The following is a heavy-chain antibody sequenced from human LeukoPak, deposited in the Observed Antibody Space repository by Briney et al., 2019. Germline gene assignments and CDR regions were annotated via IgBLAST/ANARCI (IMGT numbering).Heavy chain of an antibody. CDR1: GGTFSSYA. CDR3: AGVLSVGFLEWFPFDY. Sequence: GSSVKVSCKASGGTFSSYAISWVRQAPGQGLEWMGGIIPIFGTANYAQKFQGRVTITADESTSTAYMELSSLRSEDTAVYYCAGVLSVGFLEWFPFDYWGQGTLVTVSS. J-gene: IGHJ4*02. CDR2: IIPIFGTA. V-gene: IGHV1-69*01. D-gene: IGHD3-3*01.